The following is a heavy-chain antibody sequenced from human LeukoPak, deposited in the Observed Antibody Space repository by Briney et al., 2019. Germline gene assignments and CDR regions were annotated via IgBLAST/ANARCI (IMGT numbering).Heavy chain of an antibody. CDR2: ISAYNGNT. D-gene: IGHD6-13*01. CDR1: GYTFTSYG. J-gene: IGHJ4*02. CDR3: AKYRYSSRPKSRLYYFDY. Sequence: ASVTVSCKASGYTFTSYGISWVRQAPGQGLEWMGWISAYNGNTNYAQKLQGRVTMTTDTSTSTAYMELRSLRSDDTAVYYCAKYRYSSRPKSRLYYFDYWGQGTLVTVSS. V-gene: IGHV1-18*01.